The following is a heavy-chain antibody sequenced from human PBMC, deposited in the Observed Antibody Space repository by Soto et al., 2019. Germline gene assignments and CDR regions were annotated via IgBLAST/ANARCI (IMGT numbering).Heavy chain of an antibody. J-gene: IGHJ6*02. CDR1: GFTVSSNY. CDR2: IYSGGST. Sequence: VGSLRLSCAASGFTVSSNYMSWVRQAPGKGLEWVSVIYSGGSTYYADSVKGRFTISRDNSKNTLYLQMNSLRAEDTAVYYCARGLGELRYYYYGMDVWGQGTTVTVSS. V-gene: IGHV3-53*01. CDR3: ARGLGELRYYYYGMDV. D-gene: IGHD3-16*01.